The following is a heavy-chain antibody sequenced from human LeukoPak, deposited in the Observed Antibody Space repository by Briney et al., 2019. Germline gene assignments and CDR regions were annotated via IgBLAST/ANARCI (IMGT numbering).Heavy chain of an antibody. V-gene: IGHV3-30*03. CDR1: GFTFSSYG. J-gene: IGHJ4*02. CDR2: VSYDGSNK. CDR3: AAYYDYVWGSYAFDY. Sequence: PGGSLRLSCAASGFTFSSYGMHWVRQGPGKGLEWVAVVSYDGSNKYYADSVKGRFTISRDNSKNTLYLQMNSLRAEDTAVYYCAAYYDYVWGSYAFDYWGQGTLVTVSS. D-gene: IGHD3-16*01.